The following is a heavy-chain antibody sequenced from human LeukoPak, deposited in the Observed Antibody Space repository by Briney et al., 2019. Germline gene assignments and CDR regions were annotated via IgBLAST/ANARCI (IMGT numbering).Heavy chain of an antibody. V-gene: IGHV3-66*01. D-gene: IGHD3-16*01. CDR1: GFTVSSNY. J-gene: IGHJ4*02. CDR3: ARALWGGETILDY. CDR2: IYSGGST. Sequence: PGGSLRLSCAASGFTVSSNYMSWVRQAPGKGLEWVSVIYSGGSTYYADSVKGRFTISRDNSKNTLYLQTNSLRAEDTAVYYCARALWGGETILDYWGQGTLVTVSS.